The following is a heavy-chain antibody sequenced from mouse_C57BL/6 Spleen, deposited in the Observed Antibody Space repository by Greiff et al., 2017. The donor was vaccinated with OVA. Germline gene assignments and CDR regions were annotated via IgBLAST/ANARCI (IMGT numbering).Heavy chain of an antibody. CDR2: IWRGGST. V-gene: IGHV2-5*01. D-gene: IGHD1-1*01. J-gene: IGHJ1*03. CDR1: GFSLTSYG. CDR3: AKNYYGSSLYWYFDV. Sequence: QVQLKESGPGLVQPSQSLSITCTVSGFSLTSYGVHWVRQSPGKGLEWLGVIWRGGSTDYNAAFMSRLSITKDNSTSQVFFKMNSLQADDTAIYYCAKNYYGSSLYWYFDVWGTGTTVTVSS.